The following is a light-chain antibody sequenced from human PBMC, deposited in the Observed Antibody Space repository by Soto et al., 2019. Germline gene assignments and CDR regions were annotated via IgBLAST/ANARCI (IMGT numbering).Light chain of an antibody. V-gene: IGLV7-46*01. CDR3: LLSYSGARV. J-gene: IGLJ1*01. CDR2: DTS. CDR1: TGAVTSGHY. Sequence: QTVVTQEPSLTVSPGGTVTLTCGSSTGAVTSGHYPYWFQQKPCQAPRTLIYDTSNKHAWTPARFSGSLLGGKAALTLAGAQPEDEAEYYCLLSYSGARVLGNGTKLTVL.